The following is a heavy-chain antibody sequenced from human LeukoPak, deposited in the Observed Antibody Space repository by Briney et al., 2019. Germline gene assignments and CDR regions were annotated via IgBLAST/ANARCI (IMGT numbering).Heavy chain of an antibody. CDR1: GFSFSDYG. Sequence: GRSLRLSCAASGFSFSDYGMHWVRQAPGEGLEWVGLIYNDGSNHYYAHSVQGRFTLSSDNSRNTLYLQMNSLRVEDTAVYYCAKDGSGAYYSLLDTWGQGTLVIVSS. D-gene: IGHD2-21*01. CDR3: AKDGSGAYYSLLDT. CDR2: IYNDGSNH. V-gene: IGHV3-33*06. J-gene: IGHJ5*02.